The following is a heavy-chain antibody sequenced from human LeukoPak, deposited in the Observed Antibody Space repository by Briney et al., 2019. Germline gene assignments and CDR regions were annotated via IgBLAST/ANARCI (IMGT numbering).Heavy chain of an antibody. CDR1: GYTFTSYY. J-gene: IGHJ5*02. Sequence: ASVKVSCKASGYTFTSYYMHWVRQAPGQGLEWMGIINPSGGSTSYAQKFQGRVTMTRDTSTSTVYMELSSLRSEDTAVYYCARVGASFISSGWFDPWGQGTLVTVSS. V-gene: IGHV1-46*01. D-gene: IGHD3-16*01. CDR3: ARVGASFISSGWFDP. CDR2: INPSGGST.